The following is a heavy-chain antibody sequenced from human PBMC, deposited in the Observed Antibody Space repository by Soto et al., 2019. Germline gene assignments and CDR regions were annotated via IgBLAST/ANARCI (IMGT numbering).Heavy chain of an antibody. Sequence: GGSLRLSCGVSGLTFSDYGFHWFRQAPGKGLDWVAAISYDGSFVYYADSVRGRFTISRDNSRNTLDLQMSTLRHEDTAVYYCAKERGRNRNFAMDVWGQGTSVTVS. CDR1: GLTFSDYG. V-gene: IGHV3-30*18. D-gene: IGHD1-1*01. CDR2: ISYDGSFV. J-gene: IGHJ6*02. CDR3: AKERGRNRNFAMDV.